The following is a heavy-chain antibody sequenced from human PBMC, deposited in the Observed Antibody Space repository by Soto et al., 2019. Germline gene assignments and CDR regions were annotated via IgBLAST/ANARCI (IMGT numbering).Heavy chain of an antibody. J-gene: IGHJ6*02. Sequence: KGSCKASGYTFTSYDINWVRQATGQGLEWMGWMNPNSGNTGYAQKFQGRVTMTRNTSISTAYMELSSLRSEDTAVYYCAREMTTVTTFSYYYGMDVWGQGTTVTVSS. CDR1: GYTFTSYD. CDR2: MNPNSGNT. D-gene: IGHD4-17*01. V-gene: IGHV1-8*01. CDR3: AREMTTVTTFSYYYGMDV.